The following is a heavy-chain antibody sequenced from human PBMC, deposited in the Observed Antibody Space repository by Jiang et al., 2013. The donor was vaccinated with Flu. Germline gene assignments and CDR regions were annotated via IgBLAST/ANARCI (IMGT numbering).Heavy chain of an antibody. J-gene: IGHJ6*02. Sequence: GAEVKKPGASVKVSCKASGYTFTSTDFNWVRQAIGQGLEWMGRIIPILGIANYAQKFQGRVTITADKSTSTAYMELSSLRSEDTAVYYCASSYYYDSSVHSYYYYYGMDVWGQGTTVTVSS. D-gene: IGHD3-22*01. CDR2: IIPILGIA. CDR3: ASSYYYDSSVHSYYYYYGMDV. CDR1: GYTFTSTD. V-gene: IGHV1-69*04.